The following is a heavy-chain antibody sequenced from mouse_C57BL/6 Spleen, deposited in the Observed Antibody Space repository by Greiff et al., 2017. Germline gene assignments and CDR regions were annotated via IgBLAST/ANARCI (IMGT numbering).Heavy chain of an antibody. CDR3: ARSLSGYSAY. V-gene: IGHV1-64*01. Sequence: VQVVESGAELVKPGASVKLSCKASGYTFTSYWMHWVKQRPGQGLEWIGMIHPNSGSTNYNEKFKSKATLTVDKSSSTAYMQLSSLTSEDSAVYYCARSLSGYSAYWGQGTLVTVSA. CDR1: GYTFTSYW. CDR2: IHPNSGST. J-gene: IGHJ3*01. D-gene: IGHD3-2*02.